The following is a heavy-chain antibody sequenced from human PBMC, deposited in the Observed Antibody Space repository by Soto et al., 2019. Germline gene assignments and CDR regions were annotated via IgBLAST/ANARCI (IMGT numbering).Heavy chain of an antibody. D-gene: IGHD2-2*02. Sequence: PSETLSLTCTVSGGSVSSGSYYWSWIRQPPGKGLEWIGYIYYSGSTNYNPSLKSRVTISVDTSKNQFSLKLSSVTAADTAVYYCARVGPAAINDYLGQGTLVTVSS. CDR3: ARVGPAAINDY. V-gene: IGHV4-61*01. CDR1: GGSVSSGSYY. CDR2: IYYSGST. J-gene: IGHJ4*01.